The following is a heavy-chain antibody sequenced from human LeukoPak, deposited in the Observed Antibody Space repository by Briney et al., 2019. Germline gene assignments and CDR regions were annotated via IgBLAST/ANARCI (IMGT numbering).Heavy chain of an antibody. Sequence: SETLSLTCTVSGGSISSSRYYGGWIRQPPGKGLEWIGSMYYSGSTYYNPSLKSRVSLSIDTSKNQFSLKLTSVTAADTAVYYCARAEINDYSRYWGQGIPVIVSS. CDR1: GGSISSSRYY. V-gene: IGHV4-39*07. D-gene: IGHD4-11*01. J-gene: IGHJ4*02. CDR3: ARAEINDYSRY. CDR2: MYYSGST.